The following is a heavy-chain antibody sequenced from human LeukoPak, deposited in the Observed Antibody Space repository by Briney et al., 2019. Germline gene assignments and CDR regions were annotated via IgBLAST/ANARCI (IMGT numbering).Heavy chain of an antibody. D-gene: IGHD3-22*01. J-gene: IGHJ3*02. CDR3: ARVSPPSNYYDSSGYAFDI. CDR1: GGSIISSNW. V-gene: IGHV4-4*02. Sequence: SETLSLTCAVSGGSIISSNWWSWVRQPPGKGLEWIGEISHSLNTNYNPSLKSRVTMSVDTSKNQFSLKLSSVTAADTAVYYCARVSPPSNYYDSSGYAFDIWGQGTMVTVSS. CDR2: ISHSLNT.